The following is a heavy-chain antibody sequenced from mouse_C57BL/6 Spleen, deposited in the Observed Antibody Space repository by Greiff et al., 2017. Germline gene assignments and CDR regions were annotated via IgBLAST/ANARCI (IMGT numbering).Heavy chain of an antibody. CDR3: AREDRDAMDY. CDR2: ISDGGSYT. J-gene: IGHJ4*01. CDR1: GFTFSSYA. V-gene: IGHV5-4*01. Sequence: EVKLVESGGGLVKPGGSLKLSCAASGFTFSSYAMSWVRQTPEKRLEWVATISDGGSYTYYPDNVKGRFTISRDNAKNNRYLQMSHLKSEDTAMYYCAREDRDAMDYWGQGTSVTVSS.